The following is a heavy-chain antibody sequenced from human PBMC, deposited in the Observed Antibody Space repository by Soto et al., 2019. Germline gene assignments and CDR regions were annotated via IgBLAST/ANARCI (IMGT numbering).Heavy chain of an antibody. CDR2: IYYSGST. CDR1: GDSISSGGYY. D-gene: IGHD6-13*01. J-gene: IGHJ5*02. CDR3: ARGYSSSPPRFDP. V-gene: IGHV4-31*03. Sequence: SETLSLTCTVSGDSISSGGYYWSWIRQHPGKGLEWIGYIYYSGSTYYNPSLKSRVTISVDTSKSQFSLKLSSVTAADTAVYYCARGYSSSPPRFDPWGQGTLVTVSS.